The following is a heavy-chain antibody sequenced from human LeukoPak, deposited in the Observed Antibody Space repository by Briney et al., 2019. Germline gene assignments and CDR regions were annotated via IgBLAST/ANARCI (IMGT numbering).Heavy chain of an antibody. CDR2: MNPNSGNT. D-gene: IGHD1-26*01. CDR1: GYTFTNYD. V-gene: IGHV1-8*01. CDR3: VRAPREWEFDY. Sequence: AASVKVSCKASGYTFTNYDFNWVRQATGQAFEWMGWMNPNSGNTGYAQNFQGRLTMTRDTSISTAYMEPSSLRSEDTAVYFCVRAPREWEFDYWGQGTLVTVSS. J-gene: IGHJ4*02.